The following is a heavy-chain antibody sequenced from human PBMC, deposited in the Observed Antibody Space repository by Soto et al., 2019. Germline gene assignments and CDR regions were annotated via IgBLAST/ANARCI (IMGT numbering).Heavy chain of an antibody. V-gene: IGHV1-69*13. CDR2: IIPIFSTA. CDR1: GGTFSIYA. Sequence: ASVKVSCKASGGTFSIYAISWVRQAPGQGLEWMGGIIPIFSTANYAQKFQGRVTITADESTSTAYMELSSLRSEDTAVYYCARAVGATTRDDAFDIWGQGTMVTVPS. D-gene: IGHD1-26*01. J-gene: IGHJ3*02. CDR3: ARAVGATTRDDAFDI.